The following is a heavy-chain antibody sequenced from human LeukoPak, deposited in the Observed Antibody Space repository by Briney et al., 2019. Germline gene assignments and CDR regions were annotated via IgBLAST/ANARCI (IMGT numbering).Heavy chain of an antibody. Sequence: GASVKVSCKASGGTFSSYAISWVRQAPGQGLEWMGRIIPILGIANYAQKFQGRVTITADKSTSTAYMELSSLRSEDTAVYYCAAGQGITMVRGAGLHFHYWGQGTLVTVSS. CDR3: AAGQGITMVRGAGLHFHY. J-gene: IGHJ4*02. CDR2: IIPILGIA. CDR1: GGTFSSYA. D-gene: IGHD3-10*01. V-gene: IGHV1-69*04.